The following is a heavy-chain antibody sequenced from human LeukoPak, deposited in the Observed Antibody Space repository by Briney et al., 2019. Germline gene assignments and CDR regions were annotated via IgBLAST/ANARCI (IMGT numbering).Heavy chain of an antibody. D-gene: IGHD3-10*01. V-gene: IGHV4-59*01. J-gene: IGHJ6*03. CDR2: IYYSGST. Sequence: SETLSLTCTVSSGSISSYYWSWIRQPPGKGLEWIGYIYYSGSTNYNPSLKSRVTISVDTSKNQFSLKLSSVTAADTAVYYCARACCYDGSGSYYKRSYYYYYMDVWGKGTTVTISS. CDR3: ARACCYDGSGSYYKRSYYYYYMDV. CDR1: SGSISSYY.